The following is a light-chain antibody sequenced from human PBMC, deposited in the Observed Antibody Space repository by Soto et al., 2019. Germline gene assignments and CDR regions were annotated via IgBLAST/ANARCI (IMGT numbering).Light chain of an antibody. J-gene: IGKJ5*01. CDR1: QGVRSSD. CDR2: VAS. CDR3: QQRISWHRRIT. V-gene: IGKV3-11*01. Sequence: IVLTQAPGTLTLSPGNRATSACRVSQGVRSSDFAWDQQKPGQAPRLLIYVASNRATDIPSRFSGSGYGTDFTLTISSLELEDLAVYFCQQRISWHRRITFGQGTRLEIK.